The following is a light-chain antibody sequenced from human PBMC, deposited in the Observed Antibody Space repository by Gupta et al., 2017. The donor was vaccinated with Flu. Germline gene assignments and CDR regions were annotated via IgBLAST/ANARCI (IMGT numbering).Light chain of an antibody. CDR3: QQTDSAPRT. CDR2: GIS. V-gene: IGKV1-39*01. Sequence: DIQMTQSPSSLSASVGDRVTITCRASQTIRNYLNWYQQRPGKAPKLLIYGISTLHSGVPSRFSGSGYGTDFTLTITSLQPEDFATYYCQQTDSAPRTFGQGTKVEIK. J-gene: IGKJ1*01. CDR1: QTIRNY.